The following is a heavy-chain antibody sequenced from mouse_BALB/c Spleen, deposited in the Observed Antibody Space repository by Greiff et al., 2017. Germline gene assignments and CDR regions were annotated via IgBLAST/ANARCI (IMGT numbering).Heavy chain of an antibody. CDR3: ARKVRAMDD. V-gene: IGHV1-77*01. D-gene: IGHD2-14*01. J-gene: IGHJ4*01. CDR2: IYPGSGNT. CDR1: GYTFTDYY. Sequence: VKLQESGAELARPGASVKLSCKASGYTFTDYYINWVKQRTGQGLEWIGEIYPGSGNTYYNEKFKGKATLTADKSSSTAYMQLSSLTSEDSAVYFCARKVRAMDDWGQGTSVTVSS.